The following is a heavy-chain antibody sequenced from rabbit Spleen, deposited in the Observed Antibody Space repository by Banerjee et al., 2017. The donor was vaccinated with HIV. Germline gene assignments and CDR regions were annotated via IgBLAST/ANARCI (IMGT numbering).Heavy chain of an antibody. J-gene: IGHJ4*01. CDR3: TRDDGSGHYIDGYFNL. V-gene: IGHV1S45*01. Sequence: EQLEESGGGLVKPEGSLTLTCKASGVSFSDKDVMCWVRQAPGKGLEWIACINIVTGKSVYATWAKGRFTISTTSSTTVTLQMTSLTAADTATYFCTRDDGSGHYIDGYFNLWGPGTLVTVS. D-gene: IGHD1-1*01. CDR2: INIVTGKS. CDR1: GVSFSDKDV.